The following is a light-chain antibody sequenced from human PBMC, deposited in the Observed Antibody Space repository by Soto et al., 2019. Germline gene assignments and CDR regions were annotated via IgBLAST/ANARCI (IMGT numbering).Light chain of an antibody. J-gene: IGKJ3*01. Sequence: EIVMTQSPATLSVSPGERATLSCRASQSISSNLAWYQQKNGQTPRLLIYGASTRAAGIPARFSGSGSGTDFTLTISSLQSEAFAVYYCQQYNNWPPFSFGPGTKVDIK. V-gene: IGKV3-15*01. CDR1: QSISSN. CDR3: QQYNNWPPFS. CDR2: GAS.